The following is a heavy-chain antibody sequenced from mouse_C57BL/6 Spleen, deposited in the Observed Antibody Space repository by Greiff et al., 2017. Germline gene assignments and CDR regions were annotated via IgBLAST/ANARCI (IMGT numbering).Heavy chain of an antibody. V-gene: IGHV1-61*01. J-gene: IGHJ4*01. CDR3: ASRDYAMDY. CDR1: GYTFTSYW. CDR2: IYPSDIET. Sequence: QVQLQQPGAELVRPGSSVKLSCKASGYTFTSYWMDWVKQRPGQGLEWIGNIYPSDIETHYNQKFKDKATLTVDKSSSTAYMQLSSLTSEDSAVYYCASRDYAMDYWGQGTSVTVSS.